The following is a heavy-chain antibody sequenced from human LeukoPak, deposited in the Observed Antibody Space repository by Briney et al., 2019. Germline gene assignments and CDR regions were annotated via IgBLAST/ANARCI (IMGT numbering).Heavy chain of an antibody. CDR1: GGSITSYY. J-gene: IGHJ4*02. Sequence: SETLFLTCAVSGGSITSYYWNWIRQPPGKGLEWIGYMHYSGTTNYNPSLKSRVTISVDTSKNHFSLKLSSVTAADTAVYYCARAGQGDFWSGLRYFDYWGQGTLVTVSS. CDR2: MHYSGTT. CDR3: ARAGQGDFWSGLRYFDY. D-gene: IGHD3-3*01. V-gene: IGHV4-59*01.